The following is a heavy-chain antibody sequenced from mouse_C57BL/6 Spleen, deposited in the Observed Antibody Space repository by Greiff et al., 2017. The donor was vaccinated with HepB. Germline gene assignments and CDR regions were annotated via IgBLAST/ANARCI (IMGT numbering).Heavy chain of an antibody. CDR2: IWSGGRT. CDR3: ARTEGYDYDVAWFAY. V-gene: IGHV2-2*01. Sequence: VQLQQSGPGLVQPSQSLSITCTVSGFSLTSYGVHWVRQSPGKGLEWLGVIWSGGRTDYNAAFISRLSISKDNSKSQVFFKMNSLQADDTAIYYCARTEGYDYDVAWFAYWGQGTLVTVSA. CDR1: GFSLTSYG. D-gene: IGHD2-4*01. J-gene: IGHJ3*01.